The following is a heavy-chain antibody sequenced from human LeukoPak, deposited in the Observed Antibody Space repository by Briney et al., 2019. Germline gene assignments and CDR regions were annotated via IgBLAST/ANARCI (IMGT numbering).Heavy chain of an antibody. J-gene: IGHJ6*03. CDR1: GYSITSGHY. CDR2: IYHSGGT. V-gene: IGHV4-38-2*02. CDR3: AANGYYSIDV. Sequence: SETLSLTCTVSGYSITSGHYWGWIRQPPGKGLEWIGSIYHSGGTNYNPSLKSRISLSVDKSQNQFSLKLNSLTAADTAVYYCAANGYYSIDVWGKGTTVTVSS. D-gene: IGHD2-8*01.